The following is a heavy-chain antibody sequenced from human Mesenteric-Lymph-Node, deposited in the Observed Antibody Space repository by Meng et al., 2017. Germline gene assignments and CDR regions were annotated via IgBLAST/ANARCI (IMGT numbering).Heavy chain of an antibody. V-gene: IGHV1-18*01. D-gene: IGHD2-2*01. CDR1: GYIFTTYG. CDR2: ISAYNGNT. Sequence: ASVKVSCKASGYIFTTYGVNWVRQAPGQGLEWMGWISAYNGNTNYAQKLQGRVTMTTDTSTSTAYMELRSLRSDDTAVYYCAREVGYCSSTSCLAGHYYYYGMDVWGQGTTVTVSS. J-gene: IGHJ6*02. CDR3: AREVGYCSSTSCLAGHYYYYGMDV.